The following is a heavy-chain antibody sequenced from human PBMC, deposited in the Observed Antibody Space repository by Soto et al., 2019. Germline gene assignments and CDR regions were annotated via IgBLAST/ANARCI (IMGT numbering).Heavy chain of an antibody. CDR1: GFTFSSYA. J-gene: IGHJ6*02. CDR3: AREFSITMIVVVTYYYYGMDV. Sequence: PGWSLRLSCAASGFTFSSYAMHLVRQAPGKGLEWVAVISYDGSNKYYADSVKGRFTISRDNSKNTLYLQMNSLRAEDTAVYYCAREFSITMIVVVTYYYYGMDVWGQGTKVTVS. V-gene: IGHV3-30-3*01. CDR2: ISYDGSNK. D-gene: IGHD3-22*01.